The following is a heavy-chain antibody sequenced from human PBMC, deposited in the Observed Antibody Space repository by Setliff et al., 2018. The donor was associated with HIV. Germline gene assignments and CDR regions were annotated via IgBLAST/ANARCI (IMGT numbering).Heavy chain of an antibody. Sequence: PSETLSLTCTVSGGSISISSYYWGWIRQPPGKGLEWIGSIYYSGSTNYSPSLKSRVTISVDTSKNQFSLKLTSVTAADTALYYCATQAVPTVPNFDYWGQGTQVTVSS. CDR3: ATQAVPTVPNFDY. D-gene: IGHD4-4*01. V-gene: IGHV4-39*01. J-gene: IGHJ4*02. CDR2: IYYSGST. CDR1: GGSISISSYY.